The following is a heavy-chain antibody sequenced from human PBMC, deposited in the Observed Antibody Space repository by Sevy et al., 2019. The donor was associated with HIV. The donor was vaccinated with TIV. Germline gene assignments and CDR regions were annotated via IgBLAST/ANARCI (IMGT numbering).Heavy chain of an antibody. Sequence: ASLKVSCKASGYTFTSYDINWVRQATGQGLEWMGWMNPNSGSTGYAQKFQGRVTMTRNTSINTAYMELSSLRSEDTAVYYCARVVFASSGWYYWGQGTLVTVSS. J-gene: IGHJ4*02. CDR2: MNPNSGST. CDR1: GYTFTSYD. CDR3: ARVVFASSGWYY. D-gene: IGHD6-19*01. V-gene: IGHV1-8*01.